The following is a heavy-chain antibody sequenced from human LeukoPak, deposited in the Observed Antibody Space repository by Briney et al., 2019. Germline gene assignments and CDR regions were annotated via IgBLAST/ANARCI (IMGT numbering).Heavy chain of an antibody. CDR3: ARKLVLFGY. CDR2: ISGGSSSI. Sequence: GGSLRLSCAASGFTFSSCSMNWVRQPPGKGLEWVSSISGGSSSIDYSGSVKGRFTISRDNAKNSLCLQMTGLRAEDTAVYYCARKLVLFGYWGQGTLVTVSS. CDR1: GFTFSSCS. J-gene: IGHJ4*02. V-gene: IGHV3-21*01.